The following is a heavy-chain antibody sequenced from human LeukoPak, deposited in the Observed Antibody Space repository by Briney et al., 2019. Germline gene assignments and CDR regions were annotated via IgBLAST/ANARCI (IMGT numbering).Heavy chain of an antibody. J-gene: IGHJ4*02. CDR2: ISGSGGST. CDR1: GFTFSSYG. CDR3: AKGIAAAGTRGVY. Sequence: GGSLRLSCAASGFTFSSYGMSWVRQAPGKGLEWVSAISGSGGSTYYADSVKGRFTISRDNSKNTLYLQMNSLRAGDTAVYYCAKGIAAAGTRGVYWGQGTLVTVSS. V-gene: IGHV3-23*01. D-gene: IGHD6-13*01.